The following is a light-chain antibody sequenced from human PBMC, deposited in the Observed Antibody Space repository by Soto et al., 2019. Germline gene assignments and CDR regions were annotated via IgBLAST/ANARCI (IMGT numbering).Light chain of an antibody. CDR1: QSVSSSY. V-gene: IGKV3-20*01. CDR3: QHYGSSSWT. Sequence: EIVLTQSPGTLSLSPGERATLSCRASQSVSSSYLAWYQQKPGQAPRLLIYGASSRATGIPDRFSGSGSGTDFTLTISRLEPEDFAVYYCQHYGSSSWTFGQGTRWKSN. CDR2: GAS. J-gene: IGKJ1*01.